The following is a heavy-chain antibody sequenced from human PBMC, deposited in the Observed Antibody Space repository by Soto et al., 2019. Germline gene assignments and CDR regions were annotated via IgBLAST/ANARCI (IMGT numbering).Heavy chain of an antibody. D-gene: IGHD6-19*01. J-gene: IGHJ4*02. CDR3: AKDRGAGGRFSGIAVAGIPF. V-gene: IGHV3-23*01. CDR2: ISGGGGNT. Sequence: EVQLLESGGGLVQPGGSLRLSCAASGFTFSSYAMSWVRQTPGKGLEWVSGISGGGGNTYYADSVTGRFTISRDNSRNTLYLQMNSLRAADTAIYYCAKDRGAGGRFSGIAVAGIPFWGQGTLVTVSS. CDR1: GFTFSSYA.